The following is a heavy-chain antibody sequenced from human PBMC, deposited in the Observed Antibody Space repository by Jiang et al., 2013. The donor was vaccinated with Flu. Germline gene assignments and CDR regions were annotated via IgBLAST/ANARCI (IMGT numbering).Heavy chain of an antibody. Sequence: PGLVKPSETLSLTCTVSGGSISSSDYYWGWIRQPPGKGLEWIGTTYYSGTTYYNPSLKSRVTMSVDTSKNQFSLNLASVTAADTAVYYCARRGTGTSRYFDYWGQGTLVTVSS. J-gene: IGHJ4*02. V-gene: IGHV4-39*07. CDR1: GGSISSSDYY. D-gene: IGHD1-7*01. CDR2: TYYSGTT. CDR3: ARRGTGTSRYFDY.